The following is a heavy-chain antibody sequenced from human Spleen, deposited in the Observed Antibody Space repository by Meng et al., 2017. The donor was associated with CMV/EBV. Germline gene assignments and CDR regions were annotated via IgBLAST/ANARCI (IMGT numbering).Heavy chain of an antibody. Sequence: ASVKVSCKASGYTFTGYYMHWVQQAPGQGLEWMGWINPNSSGTNYAQKFQGRVTMTRDTSISTAYMELSRLRSDDTAVYYCARPMRTDTPSSLNWFDPWGQGTLVTVSS. V-gene: IGHV1-2*02. D-gene: IGHD5-18*01. CDR1: GYTFTGYY. CDR3: ARPMRTDTPSSLNWFDP. J-gene: IGHJ5*02. CDR2: INPNSSGT.